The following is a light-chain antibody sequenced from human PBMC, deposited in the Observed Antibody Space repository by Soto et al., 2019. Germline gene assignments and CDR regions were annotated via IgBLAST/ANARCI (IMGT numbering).Light chain of an antibody. V-gene: IGKV3-20*01. CDR3: QQYNNWPPT. CDR1: QSVSSSY. J-gene: IGKJ5*01. Sequence: EIVLTQSPGTLSLSPGERATLSCRASQSVSSSYLAWYQQKPGQALRLLIYGASSRATGIPDRFSGSGSGTDFTLTISRLEPEDFAVYYCQQYNNWPPTFGQGTRLEIK. CDR2: GAS.